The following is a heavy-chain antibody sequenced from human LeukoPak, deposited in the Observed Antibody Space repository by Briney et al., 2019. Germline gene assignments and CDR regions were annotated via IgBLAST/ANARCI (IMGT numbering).Heavy chain of an antibody. D-gene: IGHD3-10*01. CDR1: GFTFSSYW. CDR2: ISSSGSTI. V-gene: IGHV3-11*01. CDR3: ARDPLLLSMVRGRNWFDP. J-gene: IGHJ5*02. Sequence: GGSLRLSCAASGFTFSSYWMSWVRQAPGKGPEWVSYISSSGSTIYYADSVKGRFTISRDNAKNSLYLQMNSLRAEDTAVYYCARDPLLLSMVRGRNWFDPWGQGTLVTVSS.